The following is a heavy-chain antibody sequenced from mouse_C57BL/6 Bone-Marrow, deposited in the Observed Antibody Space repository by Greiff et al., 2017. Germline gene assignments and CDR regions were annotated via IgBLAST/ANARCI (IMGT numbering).Heavy chain of an antibody. J-gene: IGHJ1*03. CDR3: ARGIYYYGSSWYFDV. V-gene: IGHV3-8*01. CDR1: GYSITSDY. CDR2: ISYSGST. Sequence: VQLKESGPGLAKPSQTLSLTCSVTGYSITSDYWNWIRKFPGNKLEYMGYISYSGSTYYNPSLKSRISITRDTSKNQYYLPLNSVTTEDTATYYCARGIYYYGSSWYFDVWGTGTTVTVSS. D-gene: IGHD1-1*01.